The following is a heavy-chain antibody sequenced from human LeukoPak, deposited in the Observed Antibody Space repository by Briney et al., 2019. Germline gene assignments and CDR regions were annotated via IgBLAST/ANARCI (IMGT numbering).Heavy chain of an antibody. Sequence: NPGGSLRLSCAASGFTFSDYYMSWIRQAPGKGLEWVSYISSSGSTIYYADSVKGRFTISRDNAKNSLYLQMNSLRAEDTAVCYCARDPSLIVGATHAPDVWGKGTTVTVSS. V-gene: IGHV3-11*01. J-gene: IGHJ6*04. CDR1: GFTFSDYY. CDR3: ARDPSLIVGATHAPDV. D-gene: IGHD1-26*01. CDR2: ISSSGSTI.